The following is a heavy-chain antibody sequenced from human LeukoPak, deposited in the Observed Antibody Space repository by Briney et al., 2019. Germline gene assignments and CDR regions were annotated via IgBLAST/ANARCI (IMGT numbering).Heavy chain of an antibody. CDR2: IYYSGST. CDR3: AREAQQYSGSYYVDY. D-gene: IGHD1-26*01. Sequence: PSETLSLTCTVSGGSISSYYWSWIRQPPGKGLEWIGYIYYSGSTNYNPSLKSRVTISVDTSKNQFSLKLSSVTAADTAVYCCAREAQQYSGSYYVDYWGQGTLVTVSS. V-gene: IGHV4-59*01. CDR1: GGSISSYY. J-gene: IGHJ4*02.